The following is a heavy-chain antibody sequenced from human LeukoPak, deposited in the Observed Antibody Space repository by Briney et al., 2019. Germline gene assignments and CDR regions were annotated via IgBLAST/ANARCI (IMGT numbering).Heavy chain of an antibody. CDR1: GYSFTSYW. CDR2: IYPGDSDT. J-gene: IGHJ5*02. V-gene: IGHV5-51*01. Sequence: GESLKISCKGSGYSFTSYWIGWVRQMPGKGLEWMGIIYPGDSDTRYSPSFQGQVTISADKSISTAYLQWSSLKASDTAMYYCARRYRDYVVGADWFDPWGQGTLVTVSS. D-gene: IGHD4-17*01. CDR3: ARRYRDYVVGADWFDP.